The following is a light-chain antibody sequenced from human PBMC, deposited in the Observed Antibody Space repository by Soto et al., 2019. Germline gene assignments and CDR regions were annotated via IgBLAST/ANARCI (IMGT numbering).Light chain of an antibody. V-gene: IGKV3-20*01. CDR2: GAS. J-gene: IGKJ3*01. CDR3: HQYDCTTPFT. Sequence: EIVLTQSPGTLSLSPGERATLSCRASQSVSRYYLACYQQKPGQAPRLLIYGASSSATGIPDRFSGSGSERDFTLPIINMVQEDDSVYYCHQYDCTTPFTFGPGTKVDIK. CDR1: QSVSRYY.